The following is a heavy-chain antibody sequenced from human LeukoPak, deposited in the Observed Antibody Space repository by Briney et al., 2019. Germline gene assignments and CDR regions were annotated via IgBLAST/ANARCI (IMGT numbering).Heavy chain of an antibody. D-gene: IGHD3-10*01. V-gene: IGHV4-59*08. CDR1: GDSLTSHL. CDR3: ARRRATVTDAFDI. CDR2: VFHSGTT. Sequence: SETLSLTCNVSGDSLTSHLWRWIRQTPGKGLEWIGYVFHSGTTNYSPSLKSRVTISLDTSKKQFHLRLASVTAADTAVYYCARRRATVTDAFDIWGRGTMVSVS. J-gene: IGHJ3*02.